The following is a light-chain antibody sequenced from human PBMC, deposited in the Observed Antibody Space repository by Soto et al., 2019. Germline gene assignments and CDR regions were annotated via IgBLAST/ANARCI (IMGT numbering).Light chain of an antibody. CDR3: QVWDRSTRV. Sequence: SYELTQPSSVSVSPGQTASITCSGDKLGNKYACWYQKKPGQSPILVIYKDTKRPSGIPERFSGSNSGNTATLTISGTQAMAEADYYCQVWDRSTRVFGGGTKLTVL. J-gene: IGLJ3*02. CDR2: KDT. CDR1: KLGNKY. V-gene: IGLV3-1*01.